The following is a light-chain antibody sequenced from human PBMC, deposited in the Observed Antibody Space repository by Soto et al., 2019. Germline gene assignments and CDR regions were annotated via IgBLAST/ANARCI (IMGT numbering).Light chain of an antibody. J-gene: IGKJ2*01. CDR2: RAS. Sequence: DLQMTQSPPTLSASVGDRVTITCRASQSISSWLAWYQQKAGKAPKLLISRASTLESGVPSRFSGRGSGTEFTLTISSLQPDDFATYYCHQYNSDLYTFGQGTKLEIK. CDR3: HQYNSDLYT. CDR1: QSISSW. V-gene: IGKV1-5*03.